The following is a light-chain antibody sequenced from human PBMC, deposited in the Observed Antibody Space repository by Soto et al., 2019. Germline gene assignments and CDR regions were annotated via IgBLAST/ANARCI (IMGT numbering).Light chain of an antibody. Sequence: EIVLTQSPGTLSLSPGERATLSCRASQSVSSSYLAWYQQKPGQAPRLLIHGVSTRATGIPDRFSGSGSGTDFTLTISRLEPEDFATYYCQQYNSYSFGQGTKVEIK. CDR3: QQYNSYS. CDR1: QSVSSSY. J-gene: IGKJ1*01. CDR2: GVS. V-gene: IGKV3-20*01.